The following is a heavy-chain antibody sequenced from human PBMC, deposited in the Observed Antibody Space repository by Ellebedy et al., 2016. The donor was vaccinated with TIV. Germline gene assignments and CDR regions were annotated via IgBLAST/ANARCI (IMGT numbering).Heavy chain of an antibody. CDR1: GGSFSGYY. V-gene: IGHV4-34*01. CDR2: INHSGST. J-gene: IGHJ4*02. Sequence: SETLSLTXAVYGGSFSGYYWSWIRQPPGKGLDWIGEINHSGSTNYNPSLKSRVTISVDTSKNQFSLKLSSVTAADTAVYYCARGRYYGSGSYRVGTSDYWGQGTLVTVSS. D-gene: IGHD3-10*01. CDR3: ARGRYYGSGSYRVGTSDY.